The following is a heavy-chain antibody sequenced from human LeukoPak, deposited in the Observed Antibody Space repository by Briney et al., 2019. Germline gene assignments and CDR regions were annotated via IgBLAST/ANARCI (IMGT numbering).Heavy chain of an antibody. CDR1: GFTVSSNY. D-gene: IGHD3-22*01. CDR2: IYSGVST. J-gene: IGHJ4*02. Sequence: GGSLRLSCAASGFTVSSNYMSWVRQAPGKGLEWVSAIYSGVSTYYADSVKARFTISRDNSKNTLYPQMNSLRAEDTAVYDCARDTMIVVIITGEFDYWGQGTLVTVSS. V-gene: IGHV3-53*01. CDR3: ARDTMIVVIITGEFDY.